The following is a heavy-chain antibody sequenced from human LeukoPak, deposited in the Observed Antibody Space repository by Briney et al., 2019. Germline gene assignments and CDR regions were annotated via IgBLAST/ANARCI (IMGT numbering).Heavy chain of an antibody. CDR3: AGAHSNSFYFDF. J-gene: IGHJ4*02. D-gene: IGHD4-11*01. Sequence: SETLSLTCTVSGGSISSSSYYWGWIRQPPGKGLEWIGSIYYSGSTYYNPSLKSRVTISVDASKNQCSLKLRSVTAADTAVYFCAGAHSNSFYFDFWGQGTLVSVSS. V-gene: IGHV4-39*07. CDR2: IYYSGST. CDR1: GGSISSSSYY.